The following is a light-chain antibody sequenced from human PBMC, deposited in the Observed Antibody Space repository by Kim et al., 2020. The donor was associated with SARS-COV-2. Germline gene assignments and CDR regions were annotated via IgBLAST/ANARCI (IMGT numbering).Light chain of an antibody. CDR1: VLAKKY. V-gene: IGLV3-27*01. CDR3: YSAADNIGV. CDR2: KDS. Sequence: VSPGQTARITCAGDVLAKKYARWFQQKPGQAPVLVIYKDSERPSGIPERFSGSSSGNTVTLTISGAQVEDEADYYCYSAADNIGVFGGGTKLTVL. J-gene: IGLJ3*02.